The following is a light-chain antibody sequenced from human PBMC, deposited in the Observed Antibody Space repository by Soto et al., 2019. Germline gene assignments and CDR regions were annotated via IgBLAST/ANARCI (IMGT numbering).Light chain of an antibody. J-gene: IGKJ1*01. V-gene: IGKV1-12*01. CDR2: AAS. CDR3: QQANSFQWT. CDR1: QGIKSW. Sequence: DIQMTQSPSSVSASVGDRFTITCRASQGIKSWLAWYQQKPGKAPKLLIYAASSLQSGVPSRFSGSGSGTDFTLTISSLQPEDFATYYCQQANSFQWTLSQGTKVDIK.